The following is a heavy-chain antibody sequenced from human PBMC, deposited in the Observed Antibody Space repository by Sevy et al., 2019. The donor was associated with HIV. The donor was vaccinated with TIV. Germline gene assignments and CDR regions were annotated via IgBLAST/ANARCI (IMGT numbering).Heavy chain of an antibody. CDR1: GYTLTELS. CDR2: FDPEDGET. CDR3: ATTKDYYDSSGCPFDY. V-gene: IGHV1-24*01. J-gene: IGHJ4*02. Sequence: ASVKVSCKVSGYTLTELSMHWVRQAPGKGLEWTGSFDPEDGETIYAQKFQGRVTMTEDTSADTAYMELSSLRSEDTAVYFCATTKDYYDSSGCPFDYWRQGTLVTVSS. D-gene: IGHD3-22*01.